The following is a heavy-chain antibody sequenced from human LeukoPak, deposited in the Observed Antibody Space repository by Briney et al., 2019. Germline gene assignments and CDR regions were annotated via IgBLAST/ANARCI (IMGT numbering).Heavy chain of an antibody. CDR1: GGTFSSYA. CDR3: ARDQKVRGVLDY. D-gene: IGHD3-10*01. J-gene: IGHJ4*02. CDR2: IIPIFGTA. Sequence: SVKVSCKASGGTFSSYAISWVRQAPGQGLEWMGGIIPIFGTANYAQKFQGRVTITADESTSTAYMELSSLRSDDTAVYYCARDQKVRGVLDYWGQGTLVTVSS. V-gene: IGHV1-69*13.